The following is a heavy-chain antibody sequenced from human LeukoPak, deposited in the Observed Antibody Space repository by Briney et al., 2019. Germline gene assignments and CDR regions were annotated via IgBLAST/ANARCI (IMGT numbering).Heavy chain of an antibody. CDR1: GFTFSRYS. Sequence: GGSLRVSRAASGFTFSRYSMNWVRQAPGTALEWASSISSSSIYIYYADSVKGRFTISRDNAKNSRYLQMNSLGAEDTAVYYCARVPDYYGSGSYEGYWGQGTLVTVSS. CDR3: ARVPDYYGSGSYEGY. J-gene: IGHJ4*02. V-gene: IGHV3-21*01. D-gene: IGHD3-10*01. CDR2: ISSSSIYI.